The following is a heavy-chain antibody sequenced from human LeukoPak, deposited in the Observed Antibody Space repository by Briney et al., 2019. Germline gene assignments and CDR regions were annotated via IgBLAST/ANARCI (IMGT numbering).Heavy chain of an antibody. D-gene: IGHD3-16*02. CDR2: IYYSGST. CDR1: GGSISSYY. V-gene: IGHV4-59*12. Sequence: PSETLSLTCTVSGGSISSYYWSWIRQPPGKGLEWIGYIYYSGSTYYNPSLKSRVTISVDTSKNQFSLKLSSVTAADTAVYYCARGDYDYVWGSYRYSWFDPWGQGTLVTVSS. CDR3: ARGDYDYVWGSYRYSWFDP. J-gene: IGHJ5*02.